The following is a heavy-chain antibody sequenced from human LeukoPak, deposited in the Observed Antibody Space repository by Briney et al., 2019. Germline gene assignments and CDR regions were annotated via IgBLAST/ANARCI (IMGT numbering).Heavy chain of an antibody. J-gene: IGHJ3*02. CDR2: IYYSGST. CDR3: ARDRGRRAFDI. V-gene: IGHV4-30-4*07. CDR1: GGSISSGGYS. Sequence: TLSLTCAVSGGSISSGGYSCSWIRQPPGKGLEWIGYIYYSGSTYYNPSLKSRVTISVDTSKNQFSLKLSSVTAADTAVYYCARDRGRRAFDIWGQGTMVTVSS.